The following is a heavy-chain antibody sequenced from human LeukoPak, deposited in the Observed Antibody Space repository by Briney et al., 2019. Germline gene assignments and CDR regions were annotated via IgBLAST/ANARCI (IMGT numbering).Heavy chain of an antibody. CDR2: ISSSSSTI. V-gene: IGHV3-48*01. CDR1: GFTFSSYS. D-gene: IGHD3-22*01. CDR3: ARAYYYDSSGNPFDY. J-gene: IGHJ4*02. Sequence: GGSLRLSCAASGFTFSSYSMNWVRQAPGKGLEWVSYISSSSSTIYYADSVKGRFTISRDNAKSSLYLQMNSLRAEDTAVYYCARAYYYDSSGNPFDYWGQGTLVTVSS.